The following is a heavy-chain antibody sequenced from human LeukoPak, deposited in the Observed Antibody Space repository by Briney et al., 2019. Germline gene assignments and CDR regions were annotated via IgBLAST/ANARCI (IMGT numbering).Heavy chain of an antibody. D-gene: IGHD6-13*01. CDR2: IYHSGST. CDR1: GGSFSSGGYY. Sequence: PSATLSLTCTVSGGSFSSGGYYWSWIRQPPGKGLEWIGYIYHSGSTYYNPSLKSRVTISVDRSKNQFSLKLSSVTAADTAVYYCARGTSSWYFDYWGQGTLVTVSS. V-gene: IGHV4-30-2*01. CDR3: ARGTSSWYFDY. J-gene: IGHJ4*02.